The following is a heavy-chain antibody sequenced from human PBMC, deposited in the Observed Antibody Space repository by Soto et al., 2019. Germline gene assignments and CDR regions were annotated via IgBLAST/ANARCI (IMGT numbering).Heavy chain of an antibody. CDR3: ESGGGGGLFEH. D-gene: IGHD2-21*01. CDR1: GFPFNDYY. Sequence: SLRLSCATCGFPFNDYYMSWIRQAPGKGLEWLSHISPKSTYRNYPDSVKGRFTISRDNTKSSLFLQMNSLGVDDTAVYYCESGGGGGLFEHWGQGVLVTVSS. J-gene: IGHJ4*02. CDR2: ISPKSTYR. V-gene: IGHV3-11*06.